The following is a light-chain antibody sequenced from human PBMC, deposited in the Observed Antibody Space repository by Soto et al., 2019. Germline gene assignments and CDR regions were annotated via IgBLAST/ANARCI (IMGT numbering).Light chain of an antibody. CDR1: QSVDSNY. V-gene: IGKV3D-20*01. CDR2: DAS. CDR3: QQYSSSTDT. J-gene: IGKJ2*01. Sequence: DIVLTQSPVNLSLSPGERATLSCGASQSVDSNYLAWYQQKPGLAPRLLIYDASSRATGIPDRFSGSGSGTDFTLTISRLEPEDFAVYYCQQYSSSTDTFGQGTKLEIK.